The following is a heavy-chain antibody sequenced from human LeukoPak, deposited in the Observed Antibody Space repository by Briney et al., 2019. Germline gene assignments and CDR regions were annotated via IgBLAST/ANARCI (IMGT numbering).Heavy chain of an antibody. CDR2: IYSGGST. J-gene: IGHJ4*02. CDR3: AREGTRYQLLGVSDY. CDR1: GFTVSSNY. Sequence: GGYLRLSCAASGFTVSSNYMSWVRQAPGKGLEWGSVIYSGGSTYYADSVKGRFTISRDNSKNTPYLQMNSLRAEDTAVYYCAREGTRYQLLGVSDYWGQGTLVTVSS. D-gene: IGHD2-2*01. V-gene: IGHV3-66*01.